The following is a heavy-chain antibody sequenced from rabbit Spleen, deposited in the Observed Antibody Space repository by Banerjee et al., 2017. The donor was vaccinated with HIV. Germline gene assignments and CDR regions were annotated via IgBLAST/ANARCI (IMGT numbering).Heavy chain of an antibody. CDR2: IYDDSSGST. Sequence: QEQLVESGGDLVQPEGSLTLTCTASGFSFSSNYYMCWVRQAPGKGLEYIACIYDDSSGSTMYASWAKGRFTISKTSSTTVTLEMTSLTAADTATYFCARGSAAMTMVITGYYLNLWGPGTLVTVS. D-gene: IGHD2-1*01. V-gene: IGHV1S45*01. CDR1: GFSFSSNYY. J-gene: IGHJ4*01. CDR3: ARGSAAMTMVITGYYLNL.